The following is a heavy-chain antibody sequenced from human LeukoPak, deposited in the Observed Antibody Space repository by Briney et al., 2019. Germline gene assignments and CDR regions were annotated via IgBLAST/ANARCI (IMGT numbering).Heavy chain of an antibody. Sequence: SETLSLTCTVSGGSISSYYWGWIRQPPGKGLEYIGYIYNSGSTNYNPSLKSRVTISVDTSKNQFSLKLSSVTAADTAVYYCASGITMIVLDVWGKGTTVTVSS. CDR2: IYNSGST. J-gene: IGHJ6*04. V-gene: IGHV4-59*01. D-gene: IGHD3-22*01. CDR3: ASGITMIVLDV. CDR1: GGSISSYY.